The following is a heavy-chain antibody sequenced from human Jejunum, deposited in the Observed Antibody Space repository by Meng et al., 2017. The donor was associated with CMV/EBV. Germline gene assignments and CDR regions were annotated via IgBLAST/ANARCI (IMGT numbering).Heavy chain of an antibody. CDR2: IYSRGST. Sequence: VTRNYMSWVRHAPGEGLEWVSVIYSRGSTSYADSVKGRVTISRDNSKNTLYLQMNSLRAEDTAVYYCARAGGDDYVWGSYRLGDYWGQGTLVTVSS. V-gene: IGHV3-53*01. D-gene: IGHD3-16*02. CDR1: VTRNY. J-gene: IGHJ4*02. CDR3: ARAGGDDYVWGSYRLGDY.